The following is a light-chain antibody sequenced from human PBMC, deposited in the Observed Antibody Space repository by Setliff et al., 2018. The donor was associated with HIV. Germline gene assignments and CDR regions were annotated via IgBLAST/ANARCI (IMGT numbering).Light chain of an antibody. J-gene: IGLJ3*02. V-gene: IGLV2-14*03. CDR3: ASYTSSLSWV. CDR1: SSDVGGYNY. Sequence: QSVLTQPASVSGSPGQSINISCAGTSSDVGGYNYVSWYQHHPGKAPKLMIYDVTNRPSGVSTRSSGSKSGSTASLTISGLQPEDEADYYCASYTSSLSWVFGGGTQLTVL. CDR2: DVT.